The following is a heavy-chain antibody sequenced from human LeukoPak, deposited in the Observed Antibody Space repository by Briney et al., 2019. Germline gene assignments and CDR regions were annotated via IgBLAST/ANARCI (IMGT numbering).Heavy chain of an antibody. CDR1: GGSISTSNYY. CDR2: IYYSGST. V-gene: IGHV4-39*07. D-gene: IGHD3-22*01. CDR3: ARASYSYDINGWVPFDY. Sequence: AETLSLTCTVSGGSISTSNYYWGRIRQPPGKGLEWIGNIYYSGSTYYNLSLKSRVTISVDTSKNQFSLKLSSVTAADTAVYYCARASYSYDINGWVPFDYWGQGTLVTVSS. J-gene: IGHJ4*02.